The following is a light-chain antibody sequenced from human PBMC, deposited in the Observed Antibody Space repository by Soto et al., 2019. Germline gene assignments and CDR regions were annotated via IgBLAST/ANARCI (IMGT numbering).Light chain of an antibody. Sequence: EIVMTQSPATLSVSPGERATLSCRASQSISRNLAWYQQKPGQAPRLLIYDASNRATGIPARFSGSGSGTDFTLTISSLEPEDFAVYYCQQRTNWITFGGGTKVEIK. CDR1: QSISRN. V-gene: IGKV3-11*01. CDR3: QQRTNWIT. CDR2: DAS. J-gene: IGKJ4*01.